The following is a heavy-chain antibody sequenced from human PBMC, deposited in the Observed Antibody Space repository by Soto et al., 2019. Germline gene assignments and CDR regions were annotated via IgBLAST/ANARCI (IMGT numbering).Heavy chain of an antibody. V-gene: IGHV4-30-2*01. CDR3: ARDKARYFAWAPTPLPDY. J-gene: IGHJ4*02. CDR2: IYHSGST. CDR1: GGSISSGGYS. D-gene: IGHD3-9*01. Sequence: SETLSLTCAVSGGSISSGGYSWSWIRQPPGKGLEWIGYIYHSGSTYYNPSLKSRVTISVDRSKNQFSLKLSSVTAADTAVYYCARDKARYFAWAPTPLPDYWGQGTLVTVSS.